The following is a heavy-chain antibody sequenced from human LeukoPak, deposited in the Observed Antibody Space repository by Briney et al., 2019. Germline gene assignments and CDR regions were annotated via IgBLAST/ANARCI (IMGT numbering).Heavy chain of an antibody. CDR3: ARELVVVPAAIVNWYFDL. CDR1: GYTFTSYC. V-gene: IGHV1-46*01. Sequence: GASVKVSCKASGYTFTSYCMHWVRQAPGQGLEWMGIINPSGGSTSYAQKFQGRVTMTRDTSTSTVYMELSSLRSEDTAVYYCARELVVVPAAIVNWYFDLWGRGTLVTVSS. J-gene: IGHJ2*01. D-gene: IGHD2-2*02. CDR2: INPSGGST.